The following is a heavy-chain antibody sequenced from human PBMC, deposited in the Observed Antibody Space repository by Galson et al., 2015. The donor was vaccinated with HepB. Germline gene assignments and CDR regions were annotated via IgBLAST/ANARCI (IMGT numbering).Heavy chain of an antibody. CDR3: ARGSITMVRGVQRAFDI. Sequence: LSLTCTVSGGSISSGYYYWSWIRQPPGKGLELIGYIYYSGSTYYNPSLKSRVAISVDTSKNQFSLKLSSVTAADTAVYYCARGSITMVRGVQRAFDIWGQGTMVTVSS. D-gene: IGHD3-10*01. J-gene: IGHJ3*02. V-gene: IGHV4-30-4*01. CDR2: IYYSGST. CDR1: GGSISSGYYY.